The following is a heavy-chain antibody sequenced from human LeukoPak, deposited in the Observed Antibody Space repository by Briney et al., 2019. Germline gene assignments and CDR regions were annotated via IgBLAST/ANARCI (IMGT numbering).Heavy chain of an antibody. J-gene: IGHJ4*02. CDR1: GDSINPYY. V-gene: IGHV4-59*01. Sequence: TSETLSLTCAVSGDSINPYYWSWIRQPPGKGLEWIGYIYYSGNTNYNPSLKSRVIISADTSKNQYSLRLSSVTAADTAVYYCATNALLVPSTFDSWGRGTLVIVSS. CDR2: IYYSGNT. CDR3: ATNALLVPSTFDS. D-gene: IGHD6-6*01.